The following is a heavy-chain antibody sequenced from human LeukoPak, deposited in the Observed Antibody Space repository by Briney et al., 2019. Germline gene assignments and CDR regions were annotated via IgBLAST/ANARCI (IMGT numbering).Heavy chain of an antibody. CDR1: GGSISSYY. J-gene: IGHJ6*02. CDR2: IYYSGST. Sequence: SETLSLTCTVSGGSISSYYWSWIRQPPGKGLEWIGYIYYSGSTNYNPSLKSRVTISVDTSKNQFSLKLSSVTAADTAVYYCARISGSYRDYYYGMDVWGQGTTVTVSS. V-gene: IGHV4-59*01. D-gene: IGHD1-26*01. CDR3: ARISGSYRDYYYGMDV.